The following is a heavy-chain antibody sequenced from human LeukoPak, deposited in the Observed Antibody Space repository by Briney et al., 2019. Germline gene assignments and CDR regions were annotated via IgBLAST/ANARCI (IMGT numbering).Heavy chain of an antibody. CDR3: ARHNSSWYFSDY. CDR1: GDSISSYY. Sequence: PSETLSLTCTVSGDSISSYYWSWIRQPPGKGLEWIGYIYTSGSTRYNPSLKSRVTISGNTSKNQFSLKLSSVTAADTAVYYCARHNSSWYFSDYWGRGTLVTVPS. J-gene: IGHJ4*02. D-gene: IGHD6-13*01. V-gene: IGHV4-4*09. CDR2: IYTSGST.